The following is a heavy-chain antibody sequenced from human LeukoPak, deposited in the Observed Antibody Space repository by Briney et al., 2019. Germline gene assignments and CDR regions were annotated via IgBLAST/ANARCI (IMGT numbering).Heavy chain of an antibody. D-gene: IGHD6-19*01. J-gene: IGHJ5*02. V-gene: IGHV3-74*01. CDR1: GFTFSSYW. CDR2: INSDGSST. CDR3: AKDRGYSSGWLLWFDP. Sequence: GGSLRLSCAASGFTFSSYWMHWVRQAPGKGLVWVSRINSDGSSTSYADSVKGRFTISRDNAKNTLYLQMNSLRAEDTAVYYCAKDRGYSSGWLLWFDPWGQGTLVTVSS.